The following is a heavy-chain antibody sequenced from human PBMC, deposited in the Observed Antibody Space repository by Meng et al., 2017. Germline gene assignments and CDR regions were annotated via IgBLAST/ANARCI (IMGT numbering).Heavy chain of an antibody. CDR1: GFTFSSYE. CDR3: ESQGNTHCGGDCYWYFDL. D-gene: IGHD2-21*02. V-gene: IGHV3-48*03. J-gene: IGHJ2*01. CDR2: ISSSGSTI. Sequence: GESLKISCAASGFTFSSYEMNWVRQAPGKGLEWVSYISSSGSTIYYAGSVKGRFTISRDNAKNSLYLQMNSLRAEDTAVYYCESQGNTHCGGDCYWYFDLWGRGTLVTVSS.